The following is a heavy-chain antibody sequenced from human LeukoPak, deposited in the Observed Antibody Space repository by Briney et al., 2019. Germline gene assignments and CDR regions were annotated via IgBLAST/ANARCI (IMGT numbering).Heavy chain of an antibody. Sequence: ASVKVSCKASGYTFTSYYMHWVRQAPGQGLEWMGIINPSGGSTSYAQKFQGRVTMTRDTSTSTVYVELSSLRSEDTAVYYCARVRTPKRGYSYGPEGGITFDYWGQGTLVTVSS. J-gene: IGHJ4*02. CDR3: ARVRTPKRGYSYGPEGGITFDY. D-gene: IGHD5-18*01. V-gene: IGHV1-46*01. CDR2: INPSGGST. CDR1: GYTFTSYY.